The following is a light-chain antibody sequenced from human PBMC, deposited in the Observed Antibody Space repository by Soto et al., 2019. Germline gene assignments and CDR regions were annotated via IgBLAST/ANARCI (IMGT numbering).Light chain of an antibody. V-gene: IGLV2-14*01. CDR3: SSYTSSSTLV. CDR2: DVS. J-gene: IGLJ1*01. Sequence: QSALTQPASVSGSPGQSITISCTGTSSDVGGYNYVSWYQQHPGRAPKLMIYDVSNRPSGVSNRFSGSKSGNTASLTISGLQAEDEAGYCCSSYTSSSTLVFGTGTRSPS. CDR1: SSDVGGYNY.